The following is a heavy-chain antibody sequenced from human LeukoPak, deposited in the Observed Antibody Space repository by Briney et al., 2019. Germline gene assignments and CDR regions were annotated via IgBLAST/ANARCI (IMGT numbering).Heavy chain of an antibody. Sequence: GGSLRLSCAASGFTFSSYSMNWVRQAPGKGLEWVSSISSSSSYIYYADSVKGRFTISRDNAKNSLYLQMNSLRAEDTAVYYCAREGGDSSGYYYWDDASDIWGQGTMVTVSS. CDR3: AREGGDSSGYYYWDDASDI. V-gene: IGHV3-21*01. CDR1: GFTFSSYS. CDR2: ISSSSSYI. J-gene: IGHJ3*02. D-gene: IGHD3-22*01.